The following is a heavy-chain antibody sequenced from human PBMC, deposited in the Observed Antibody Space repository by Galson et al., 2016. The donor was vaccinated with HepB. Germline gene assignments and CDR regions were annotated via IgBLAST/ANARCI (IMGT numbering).Heavy chain of an antibody. CDR2: IYYSGTT. Sequence: SETLSLTCTVSGDSITSSRYYWAWVRQPPGKGLEWVGTIYYSGTTYYEPSLKSRVTLSVDTSKNHFSLNLSSVTAADTAVYYCASLNIAAAGDFNYWGQGTPVTVSS. CDR3: ASLNIAAAGDFNY. V-gene: IGHV4-39*02. D-gene: IGHD6-13*01. J-gene: IGHJ4*02. CDR1: GDSITSSRYY.